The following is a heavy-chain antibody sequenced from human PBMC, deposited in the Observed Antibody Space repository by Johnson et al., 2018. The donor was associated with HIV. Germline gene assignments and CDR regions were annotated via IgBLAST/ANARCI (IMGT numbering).Heavy chain of an antibody. D-gene: IGHD3-10*01. J-gene: IGHJ3*02. V-gene: IGHV3-7*01. CDR1: GFSFSDYY. CDR2: IKQDGSEK. CDR3: ARAFLLWFGETYDAFDI. Sequence: VQLVESGGGLVKPGGSLRLSCAASGFSFSDYYMSWIRQTPGKGLEWVANIKQDGSEKYYVDSVKGRFTISRDNAKNSLYLQMNSLRAEDTAVYYCARAFLLWFGETYDAFDIWGQGTMVTVSS.